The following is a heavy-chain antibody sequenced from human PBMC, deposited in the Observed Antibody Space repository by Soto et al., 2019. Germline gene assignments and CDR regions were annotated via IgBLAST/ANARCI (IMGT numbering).Heavy chain of an antibody. V-gene: IGHV3-23*01. CDR1: GFTFSSYA. Sequence: EVQLLESGGGLVQPGGSLRLSCAASGFTFSSYAMSWVRQAPGKGLEWVSAISGSGGSTYYADSVKGRFTIARYNSKNTLYLQMNSLRAEDTDVYYSAKDLGYWSRTSCSGYYYMGVWGKGTTVTVSS. CDR3: AKDLGYWSRTSCSGYYYMGV. J-gene: IGHJ6*03. CDR2: ISGSGGST. D-gene: IGHD2-2*03.